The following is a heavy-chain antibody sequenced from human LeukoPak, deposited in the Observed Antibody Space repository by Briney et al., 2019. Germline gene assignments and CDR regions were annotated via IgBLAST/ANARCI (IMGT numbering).Heavy chain of an antibody. D-gene: IGHD6-13*01. Sequence: GASVKVSCKVSGYTLTELSMHWVRQAPGKGPEWMGGFDPEDGETIYAQKFQGRVTMTEDTSTDTAYMELSSLRSEDTAVYYCATALRRSSPRGAFDYWGQGTLVTVSS. CDR2: FDPEDGET. J-gene: IGHJ4*02. CDR1: GYTLTELS. CDR3: ATALRRSSPRGAFDY. V-gene: IGHV1-24*01.